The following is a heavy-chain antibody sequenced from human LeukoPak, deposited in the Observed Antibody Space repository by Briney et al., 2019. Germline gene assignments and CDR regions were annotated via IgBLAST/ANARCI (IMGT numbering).Heavy chain of an antibody. CDR3: ARDPAAAGSVWLDP. J-gene: IGHJ5*02. CDR2: ITTRSSYI. Sequence: GGSLRLSCAASGFTFSSYSMNWIRQAPGKGLEWVSSITTRSSYIYYADSVKGRFTISRDDAKSSLYLQMSSLRAEDTAVYYCARDPAAAGSVWLDPWGQGILVTVSS. V-gene: IGHV3-21*01. CDR1: GFTFSSYS. D-gene: IGHD6-13*01.